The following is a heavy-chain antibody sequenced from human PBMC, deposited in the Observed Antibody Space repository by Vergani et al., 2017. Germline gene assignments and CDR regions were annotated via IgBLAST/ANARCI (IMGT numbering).Heavy chain of an antibody. D-gene: IGHD1-26*01. V-gene: IGHV3-9*01. CDR1: GFTFDDYA. J-gene: IGHJ4*02. CDR2: ISWNSGSI. Sequence: EVQLVESGGGLVQPGRSLRLSCAASGFTFDDYAMHWVRQAPGKGLEWVSGISWNSGSIGYAYSVKGRFTISRDNAKNSLYLQMNSLRAEDTALYYCAKDIGVGQWELLFDYWGQGTLVTVSS. CDR3: AKDIGVGQWELLFDY.